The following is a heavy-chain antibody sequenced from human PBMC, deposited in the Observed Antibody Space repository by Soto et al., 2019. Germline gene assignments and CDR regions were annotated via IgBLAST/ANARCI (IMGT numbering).Heavy chain of an antibody. CDR1: GYSFTSYW. CDR2: IYPGDSDT. CDR3: ARQNAARENYYYGMDV. J-gene: IGHJ6*02. V-gene: IGHV5-51*01. D-gene: IGHD6-6*01. Sequence: GEALKISCKGSGYSFTSYWIGWVRQMPGKGLEWMGIIYPGDSDTRYSPSFQGQVTISADKSISTAYLQWSSLKASDTAMYYCARQNAARENYYYGMDVWGQGTTVTV.